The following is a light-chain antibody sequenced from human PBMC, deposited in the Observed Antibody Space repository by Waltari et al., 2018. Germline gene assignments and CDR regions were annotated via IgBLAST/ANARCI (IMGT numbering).Light chain of an antibody. J-gene: IGKJ1*01. CDR1: QTVAKY. V-gene: IGKV3-20*01. CDR2: HAS. CDR3: QKYVNLPAT. Sequence: EIVLTQSPGSLSLSPGERATLSCKASQTVAKYLAWYQQKPGQAPRLLLYHASIRATGIPDRFSGSGYGTDFGLTISRLEPEDFAVYFCQKYVNLPATFGQGTTVEV.